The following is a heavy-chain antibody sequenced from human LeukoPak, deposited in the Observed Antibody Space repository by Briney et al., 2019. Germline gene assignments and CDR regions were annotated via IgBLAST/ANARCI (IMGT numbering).Heavy chain of an antibody. CDR2: ISGSGGST. Sequence: PGGSLRLSCAASRFTFSSYAMSWVRQAPGKGLEWVSAISGSGGSTYYADSVKGRFTISRDNSKNTLYLQMNSLRAEDTAVYYCAKSGGWYSSYFDYWGQGTVVTVSS. D-gene: IGHD6-19*01. V-gene: IGHV3-23*01. CDR1: RFTFSSYA. CDR3: AKSGGWYSSYFDY. J-gene: IGHJ4*02.